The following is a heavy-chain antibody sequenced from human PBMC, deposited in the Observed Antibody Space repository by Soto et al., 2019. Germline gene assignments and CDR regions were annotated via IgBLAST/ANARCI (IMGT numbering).Heavy chain of an antibody. CDR3: ARWGSTSPHPYYYGMDV. CDR1: GGTFSSYA. D-gene: IGHD2-2*01. CDR2: IIPIFGTA. V-gene: IGHV1-69*13. J-gene: IGHJ6*02. Sequence: SVKVSCKASGGTFSSYAISWVRQTPGQGLEWMGGIIPIFGTANYAQKFQGRVTITADESTGTAYMELSSLRSEDTAVYYCARWGSTSPHPYYYGMDVWGQGTTVTVSS.